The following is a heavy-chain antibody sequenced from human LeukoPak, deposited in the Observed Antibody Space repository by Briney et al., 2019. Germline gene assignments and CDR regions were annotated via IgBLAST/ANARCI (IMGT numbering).Heavy chain of an antibody. Sequence: GGSLRLSCAASGFTFSSYSMNWVRQAPGKGLEWVSYISSSSSTIYYADSVKGRFTISRDNAKTSLYLQMNSLRAEDTAVYYCARDAGFWSGYYEIDYWGQGTLVTVSS. D-gene: IGHD3-3*01. J-gene: IGHJ4*02. CDR1: GFTFSSYS. V-gene: IGHV3-48*01. CDR2: ISSSSSTI. CDR3: ARDAGFWSGYYEIDY.